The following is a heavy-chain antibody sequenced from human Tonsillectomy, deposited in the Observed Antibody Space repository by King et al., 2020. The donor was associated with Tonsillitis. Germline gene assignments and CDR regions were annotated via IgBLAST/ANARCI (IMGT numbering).Heavy chain of an antibody. CDR3: ARESGRVVGLFDY. J-gene: IGHJ4*02. Sequence: DVQLVESGGGLVQPGGSLRLSCAASGYTFSSYSMNWVRQAPGKGLEWVSYISSSSSTINYADSVKGRFTITRDNAKNSLYLQMNSLRDEDTAVYYCARESGRVVGLFDYWGQGTLVTVSS. CDR1: GYTFSSYS. V-gene: IGHV3-48*02. CDR2: ISSSSSTI. D-gene: IGHD2-15*01.